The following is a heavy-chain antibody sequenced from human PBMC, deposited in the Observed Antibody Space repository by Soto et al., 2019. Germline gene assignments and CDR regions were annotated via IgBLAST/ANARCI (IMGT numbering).Heavy chain of an antibody. D-gene: IGHD3-3*01. V-gene: IGHV4-59*08. CDR1: GGSISVYY. CDR2: IYYSGST. J-gene: IGHJ4*02. CDR3: ARGGWRHIDY. Sequence: QVQLQESGPGLVKPSETLSLTCTVSGGSISVYYWSWIRQPPGKGLEWIGYIYYSGSTNYNPSLKSRVTISVDTSKNQVPLKLSSVTAADTAGYYCARGGWRHIDYWGQGTLVTVSS.